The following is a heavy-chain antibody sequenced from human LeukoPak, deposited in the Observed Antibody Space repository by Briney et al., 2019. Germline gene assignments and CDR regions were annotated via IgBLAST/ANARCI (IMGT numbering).Heavy chain of an antibody. CDR2: IYYSGSA. J-gene: IGHJ4*02. CDR3: ASSVFGVADN. D-gene: IGHD3-3*01. V-gene: IGHV4-59*08. Sequence: SETLSLTCTVSGGSISSYYWSWIRQPPGKGLEWIGYIYYSGSATYNPSLKSRVTMSVDTSKNQFSLKLSSVTAADTAVYYCASSVFGVADNWGQGTLVTVSS. CDR1: GGSISSYY.